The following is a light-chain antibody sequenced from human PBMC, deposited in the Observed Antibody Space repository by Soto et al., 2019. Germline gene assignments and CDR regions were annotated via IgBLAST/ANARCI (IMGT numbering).Light chain of an antibody. J-gene: IGKJ2*01. CDR1: QSVSSTY. CDR3: QRYGSSSYT. Sequence: EIVLTQSPGTLSLSPGERATLSCRASQSVSSTYLAWYQQNPGQAPRLLIYGASSRATGIPDRFSGSGSGTDFPLTISRLEPEDCAVYFCQRYGSSSYTFGQGTKLEI. CDR2: GAS. V-gene: IGKV3-20*01.